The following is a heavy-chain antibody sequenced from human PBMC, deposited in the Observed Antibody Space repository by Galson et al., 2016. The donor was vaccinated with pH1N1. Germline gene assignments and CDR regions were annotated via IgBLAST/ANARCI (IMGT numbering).Heavy chain of an antibody. J-gene: IGHJ4*02. D-gene: IGHD3-10*01. CDR3: TGTLLSFGAPSNADF. V-gene: IGHV3-53*01. CDR1: GFSVSNNH. CDR2: IYRGGST. Sequence: SLRLSCAPSGFSVSNNHMSWVRQAPGKGLEWVSVIYRGGSTYYADSLEGRFTISRDDSKNMLYLQMNSLRVDDTAIYYCTGTLLSFGAPSNADFWGQGTQVTVSS.